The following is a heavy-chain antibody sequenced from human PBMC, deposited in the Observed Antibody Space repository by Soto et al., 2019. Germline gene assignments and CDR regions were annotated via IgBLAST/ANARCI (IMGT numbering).Heavy chain of an antibody. CDR1: GYTFTSYG. Sequence: QVHLVQSGAEVKKPGASVKVSCKASGYTFTSYGITWVRQAPGQGLEWMGWISAHNGNTDYAQKLQGRVIVTRDTSTSTAYMELRSLISDDTAVYYWARGRYGDYWGQGALVNVSS. V-gene: IGHV1-18*01. J-gene: IGHJ4*02. CDR3: ARGRYGDY. CDR2: ISAHNGNT. D-gene: IGHD1-1*01.